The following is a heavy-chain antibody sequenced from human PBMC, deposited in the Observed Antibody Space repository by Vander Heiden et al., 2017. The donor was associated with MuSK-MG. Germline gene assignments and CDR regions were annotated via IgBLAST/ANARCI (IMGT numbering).Heavy chain of an antibody. CDR1: GGSVSSGSYY. CDR3: AVTTNGGGVINDAFDI. V-gene: IGHV4-61*01. CDR2: IYYSGST. D-gene: IGHD3-3*01. Sequence: QVQLQESGPGLVKPSETLSLTCTVSGGSVSSGSYYWSWIRQPPGKGLEWIGYIYYSGSTKYNPSRKRRVTISVDTSKNQCALKLSSVTAAETAVYYCAVTTNGGGVINDAFDIWSQGTMVTVYS. J-gene: IGHJ3*02.